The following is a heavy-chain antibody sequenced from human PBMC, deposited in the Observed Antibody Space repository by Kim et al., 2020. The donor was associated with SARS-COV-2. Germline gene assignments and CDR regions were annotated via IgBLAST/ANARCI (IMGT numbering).Heavy chain of an antibody. CDR3: AKESGYRYYGSGSDY. V-gene: IGHV3-23*01. D-gene: IGHD3-10*01. J-gene: IGHJ4*02. Sequence: DSVKGRFTISRDNSKNTLYLQMNSLRAEDTAVYYCAKESGYRYYGSGSDYWGQGTLVTVSS.